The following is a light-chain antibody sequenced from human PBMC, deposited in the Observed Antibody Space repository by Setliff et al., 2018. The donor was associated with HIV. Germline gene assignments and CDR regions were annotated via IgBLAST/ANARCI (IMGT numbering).Light chain of an antibody. Sequence: LTQPRSVSGSPGQSVTISCTGTSSDVGAYNYVSWHQHYPGKAPKLIIYDVNERPSGVPDRFSGSKSGNTASLTISGLQAEDEADYYCCSYADSYTSLYVFGTGTKVTVL. CDR2: DVN. CDR1: SSDVGAYNY. CDR3: CSYADSYTSLYV. V-gene: IGLV2-11*01. J-gene: IGLJ1*01.